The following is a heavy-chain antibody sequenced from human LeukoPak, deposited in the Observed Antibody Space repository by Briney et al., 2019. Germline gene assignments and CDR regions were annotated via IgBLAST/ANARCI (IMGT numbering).Heavy chain of an antibody. CDR3: ARSGYSGSYYVNYFDY. Sequence: GGSLRLSCAASGFTFSSYEMNWVRQAPGKGLEWVSYISSSGSTIYYADSVKGRLTTSRDNAKNSLYLQMNSLRAEDTAVYYCARSGYSGSYYVNYFDYWGQGTLVTVSS. CDR1: GFTFSSYE. J-gene: IGHJ4*02. CDR2: ISSSGSTI. D-gene: IGHD1-26*01. V-gene: IGHV3-48*03.